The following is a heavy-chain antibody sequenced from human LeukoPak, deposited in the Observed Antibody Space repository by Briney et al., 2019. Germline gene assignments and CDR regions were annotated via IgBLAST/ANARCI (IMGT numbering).Heavy chain of an antibody. CDR2: INGVGGST. V-gene: IGHV3-23*01. D-gene: IGHD3-22*01. J-gene: IGHJ4*02. CDR3: AKYYYDGGAYSFDY. Sequence: GGSLRLSCAASGFTLTSYAMSWVRQAPGKGLEWVSSINGVGGSTYYADSVKGRFTISRDNSKNTLYLQMNSLRAEDTALYYCAKYYYDGGAYSFDYWGQGTLVTVSS. CDR1: GFTLTSYA.